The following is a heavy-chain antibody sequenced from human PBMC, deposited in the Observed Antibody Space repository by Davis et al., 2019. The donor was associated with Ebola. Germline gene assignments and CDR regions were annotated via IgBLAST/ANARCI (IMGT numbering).Heavy chain of an antibody. J-gene: IGHJ3*02. CDR1: GFTFSSYS. CDR2: ISSSSSYI. Sequence: GESLKISCAASGFTFSSYSMNWVRQAPGKGLEWVSSISSSSSYIYYADSVKGRFTISRDNAKNSLYLQMNSLRAEDTAVYYCATGLQQGAFDIWGQGTMVTVSS. CDR3: ATGLQQGAFDI. D-gene: IGHD7-27*01. V-gene: IGHV3-21*01.